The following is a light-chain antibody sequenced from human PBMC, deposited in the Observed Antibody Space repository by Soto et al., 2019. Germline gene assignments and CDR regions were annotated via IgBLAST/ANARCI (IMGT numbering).Light chain of an antibody. Sequence: QSVLTQPPSASGSPGQSVAISCTGTSSDIGGYNYVSWYQLHPGKAPKLMIYEVNMRPSGVPDRFSGSKSGNTASLTVSGLRAEDDADYYCSSYAGSNNYVFGTGTKVTVL. CDR1: SSDIGGYNY. V-gene: IGLV2-8*01. CDR3: SSYAGSNNYV. CDR2: EVN. J-gene: IGLJ1*01.